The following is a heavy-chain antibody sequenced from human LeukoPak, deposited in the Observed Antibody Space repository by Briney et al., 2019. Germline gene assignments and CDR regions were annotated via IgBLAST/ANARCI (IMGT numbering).Heavy chain of an antibody. Sequence: PGGSLRLSCAASGFTFSTHRMHWVRQAPGKGLEWVSSISGTSTYIHYADSVRGRFTISRDNAKNSLYLQTNSLRAEDTAVYYCARDRGFIGVFYNGIDVWGQGTTVTVSS. CDR2: ISGTSTYI. V-gene: IGHV3-21*01. J-gene: IGHJ6*02. CDR1: GFTFSTHR. D-gene: IGHD3-10*01. CDR3: ARDRGFIGVFYNGIDV.